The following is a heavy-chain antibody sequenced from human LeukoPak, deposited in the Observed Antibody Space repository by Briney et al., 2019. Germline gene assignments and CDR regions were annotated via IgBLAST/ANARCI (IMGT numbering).Heavy chain of an antibody. Sequence: ASVKVSCKVSGYTLTELSMHWVRQAPGKGLEWMGGFDPEDGETIYAQKFQGRVTMTEDTSTDTAYMELSSLRSEDTAVYYCARRLAAGGTNWFDPWGQGTLVTVSS. CDR2: FDPEDGET. J-gene: IGHJ5*02. CDR3: ARRLAAGGTNWFDP. V-gene: IGHV1-24*01. CDR1: GYTLTELS. D-gene: IGHD6-13*01.